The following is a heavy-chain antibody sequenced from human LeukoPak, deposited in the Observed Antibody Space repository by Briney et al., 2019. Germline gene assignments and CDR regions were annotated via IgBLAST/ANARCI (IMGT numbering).Heavy chain of an antibody. J-gene: IGHJ4*02. CDR3: ARVGSALTAPNFDY. Sequence: GASLKSSCKASGYTVTSSSMHWVLQALVQGLEWMKIINPSGGSISYAQKFQGRVTMTRDTSTSTVYMELSGLRSEDTAVYYCARVGSALTAPNFDYWGQGTLVTVSS. V-gene: IGHV1-46*01. CDR2: INPSGGSI. CDR1: GYTVTSSS. D-gene: IGHD6-25*01.